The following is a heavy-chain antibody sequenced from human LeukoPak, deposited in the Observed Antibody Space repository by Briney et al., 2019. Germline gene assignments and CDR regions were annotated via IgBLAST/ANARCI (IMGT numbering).Heavy chain of an antibody. CDR1: GGTFSSYA. J-gene: IGHJ5*02. D-gene: IGHD6-13*01. CDR3: ARHPGAAPGTGNWFDP. Sequence: SVKVSCKASGGTFSSYAISWVRQAPGQGLERMGGIIPIFATANYAQKFQGRVTITADESTSTAYMELSSLRSEDTAVYYCARHPGAAPGTGNWFDPWGQGTLVTVSS. CDR2: IIPIFATA. V-gene: IGHV1-69*13.